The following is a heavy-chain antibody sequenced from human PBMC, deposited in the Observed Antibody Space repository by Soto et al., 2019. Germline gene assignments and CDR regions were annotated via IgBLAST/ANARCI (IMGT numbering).Heavy chain of an antibody. D-gene: IGHD3-22*01. CDR2: IGIGSSTT. CDR1: GFTFRNYG. V-gene: IGHV3-48*01. Sequence: GGSLRLSCAASGFTFRNYGMNWVRQAPGKGLEWVSYIGIGSSTTYYADSVKGRFTISRDNSKNTLYLQVNSLRAEDTAVYYCARNYYDSGGGFDSWGQGTLVTVS. CDR3: ARNYYDSGGGFDS. J-gene: IGHJ4*02.